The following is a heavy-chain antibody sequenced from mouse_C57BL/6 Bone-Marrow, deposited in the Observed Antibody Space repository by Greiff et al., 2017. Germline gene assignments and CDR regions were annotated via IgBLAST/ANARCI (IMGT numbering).Heavy chain of an antibody. J-gene: IGHJ4*01. Sequence: VKLVESGPGLVAPSQSLSITCTVSGFSLTSYAISWVRQPPGKGLEWLGVIWTGGGTNYNSALKSRLSISKDNSKSQVFLKMNSLQTDDTARYYCARKSRLYYYYAMDYWGQGTSVTVSS. D-gene: IGHD2-1*01. CDR1: GFSLTSYA. CDR2: IWTGGGT. V-gene: IGHV2-9-1*01. CDR3: ARKSRLYYYYAMDY.